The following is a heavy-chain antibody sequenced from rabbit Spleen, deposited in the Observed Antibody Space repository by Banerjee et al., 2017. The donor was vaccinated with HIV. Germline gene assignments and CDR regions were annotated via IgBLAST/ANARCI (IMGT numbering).Heavy chain of an antibody. D-gene: IGHD1-1*01. CDR3: ARNYVNAFDP. Sequence: QEQLVESGGGLVKPGASLTLTCKASGFSFNSGYDMCWVRQAPGKGLEWITCINMVTGKSVYASWAKGRFIMSRTSSTKVTLQMTSLTAADTATYFCARNYVNAFDPWGQGTLVTVS. J-gene: IGHJ2*01. V-gene: IGHV1S45*01. CDR1: GFSFNSGYD. CDR2: INMVTGKS.